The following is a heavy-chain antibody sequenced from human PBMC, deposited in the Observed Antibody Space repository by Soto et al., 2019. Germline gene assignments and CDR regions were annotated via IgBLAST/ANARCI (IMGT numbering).Heavy chain of an antibody. D-gene: IGHD3-10*01. J-gene: IGHJ5*02. CDR3: ATSLLWFGGGRFDP. CDR2: FDPEDGET. Sequence: ASVKVSCKVSGYTLTELSMHWVRQAPGKGLEWMGGFDPEDGETIYAQKFQGRVTMTEDTSTDTAYMELSSLRSEDTAVYYCATSLLWFGGGRFDPWGQGTLVTVSS. V-gene: IGHV1-24*01. CDR1: GYTLTELS.